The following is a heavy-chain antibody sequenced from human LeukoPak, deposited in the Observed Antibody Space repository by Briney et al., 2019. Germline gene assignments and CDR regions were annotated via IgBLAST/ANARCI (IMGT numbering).Heavy chain of an antibody. V-gene: IGHV3-23*01. J-gene: IGHJ4*02. D-gene: IGHD2/OR15-2a*01. CDR1: GFTFSSYA. CDR3: AVLLSRGRDVAGDY. Sequence: PGGSLRLSCAASGFTFSSYAMSWVRQAPGKGLEWVSAIVGSGGSAYYADSVKGRFTISRDNSKNTVYLQMNSLRAEDTAVYYCAVLLSRGRDVAGDYWGQGTLVTVSS. CDR2: IVGSGGSA.